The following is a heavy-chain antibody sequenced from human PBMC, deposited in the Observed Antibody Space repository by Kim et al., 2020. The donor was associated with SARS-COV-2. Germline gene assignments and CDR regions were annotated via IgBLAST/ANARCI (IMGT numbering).Heavy chain of an antibody. Sequence: SVKVSCKASGGTFSSYAISWVRQAPGQGLEWMGGIIPIFGTANYAQKFQGRVTITADESTSTAYMELSSLRSEDTAVYYCARDPWAGFGDSTYSAGGMDVWGQGTTVTVSS. CDR1: GGTFSSYA. CDR2: IIPIFGTA. J-gene: IGHJ6*02. CDR3: ARDPWAGFGDSTYSAGGMDV. D-gene: IGHD3-10*01. V-gene: IGHV1-69*13.